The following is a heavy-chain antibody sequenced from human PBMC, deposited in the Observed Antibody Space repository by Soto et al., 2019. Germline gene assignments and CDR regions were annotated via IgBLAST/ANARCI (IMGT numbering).Heavy chain of an antibody. D-gene: IGHD3-3*01. CDR1: GGSFSGYY. CDR2: INHSGST. CDR3: AILLRSTYDMDV. J-gene: IGHJ6*02. Sequence: PSETLSLTCAGYGGSFSGYYWSWIRQPPGKGPEWIGEINHSGSTNYNPSLKSRVTISVDTSKNQFSLKLSSVTAADTAVYYCAILLRSTYDMDVWGQGTTVT. V-gene: IGHV4-34*01.